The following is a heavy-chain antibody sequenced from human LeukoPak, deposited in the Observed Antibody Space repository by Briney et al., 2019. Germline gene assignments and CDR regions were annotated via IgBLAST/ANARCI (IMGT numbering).Heavy chain of an antibody. CDR3: VRDPHDGYGNTFDY. CDR1: GFTFSSYG. J-gene: IGHJ4*02. Sequence: SGRSLRLSCAASGFTFSSYGMHWVRQAPGKGLEWVAVIWYDGSNKYYADSVKGRFTISRDNSKNTLYLQMNSLRAEDTAVYYCVRDPHDGYGNTFDYWGQGTLVTVSS. D-gene: IGHD5-18*01. CDR2: IWYDGSNK. V-gene: IGHV3-30*19.